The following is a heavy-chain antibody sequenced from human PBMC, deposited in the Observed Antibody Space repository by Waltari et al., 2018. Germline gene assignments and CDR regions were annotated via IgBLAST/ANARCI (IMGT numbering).Heavy chain of an antibody. J-gene: IGHJ6*03. Sequence: QFQLVQTWAGVKKPGSTVKGSCKASGGTFGCYAISWARKGPGQGLEWVGGVIPTLGTVEYAHKFQARVTMTADESTSTAYMELSSLRSEDTAVYYSARGLRASTIFGVVIAYYMDVWGKGTTVTISS. CDR3: ARGLRASTIFGVVIAYYMDV. CDR2: VIPTLGTV. CDR1: GGTFGCYA. D-gene: IGHD3-3*01. V-gene: IGHV1-69*12.